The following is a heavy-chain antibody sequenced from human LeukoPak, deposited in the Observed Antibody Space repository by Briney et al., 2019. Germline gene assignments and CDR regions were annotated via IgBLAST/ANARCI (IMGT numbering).Heavy chain of an antibody. CDR3: ARDSRYYDFRRAEGDYYYMDV. D-gene: IGHD3-3*01. CDR2: IYYSGST. J-gene: IGHJ6*03. CDR1: GGSISSYY. Sequence: SETLSLTCTVSGGSISSYYWSRIRQPPGKGLEWIGYIYYSGSTNYNPSLKGRVTISVDTSKNQFSLKLSSVTAADTAVYYCARDSRYYDFRRAEGDYYYMDVWGKGTTVTVSS. V-gene: IGHV4-59*01.